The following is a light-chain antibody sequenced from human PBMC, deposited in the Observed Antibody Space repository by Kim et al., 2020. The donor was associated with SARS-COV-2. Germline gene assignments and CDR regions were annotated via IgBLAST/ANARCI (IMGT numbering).Light chain of an antibody. Sequence: SYELTQPPSVSVAPGQTARITCGGNNIGGHSVHWYQQKPGQAPVLVMYYDSDWPSGIPERVSGSKSATTAALAISRVEAGDEADYYCQVWDTDTDHYVFGTGTKVTVL. J-gene: IGLJ1*01. CDR1: NIGGHS. CDR2: YDS. V-gene: IGLV3-21*01. CDR3: QVWDTDTDHYV.